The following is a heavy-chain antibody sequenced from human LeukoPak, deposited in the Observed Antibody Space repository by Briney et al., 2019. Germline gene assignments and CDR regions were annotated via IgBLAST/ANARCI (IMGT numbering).Heavy chain of an antibody. Sequence: ASVKVSCKASGYTFTSYGISWVRQAPGQGLEWMGWISAYNGNTNYAQKLQGRVTMTTDTSTSTAYMELRSLRSDDTAVYYCATSIKWSRQYYYDSSGKSFDYWGQGTLVTVSS. CDR1: GYTFTSYG. D-gene: IGHD3-22*01. J-gene: IGHJ4*02. CDR2: ISAYNGNT. V-gene: IGHV1-18*01. CDR3: ATSIKWSRQYYYDSSGKSFDY.